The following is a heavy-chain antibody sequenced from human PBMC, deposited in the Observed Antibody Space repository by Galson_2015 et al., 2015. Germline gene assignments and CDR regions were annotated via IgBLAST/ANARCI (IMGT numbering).Heavy chain of an antibody. CDR1: GFTFRSYG. CDR2: ISYDDSNK. Sequence: SLRLSCAASGFTFRSYGVHWVRQAPVKGLEWVAVISYDDSNKHYADSVEGRFTISRDNPKNTLYLQMNSLRAEDTAVYYCARSLAHGDYLAFDIWGHGTIVTVSS. CDR3: ARSLAHGDYLAFDI. D-gene: IGHD4-17*01. J-gene: IGHJ3*02. V-gene: IGHV3-33*01.